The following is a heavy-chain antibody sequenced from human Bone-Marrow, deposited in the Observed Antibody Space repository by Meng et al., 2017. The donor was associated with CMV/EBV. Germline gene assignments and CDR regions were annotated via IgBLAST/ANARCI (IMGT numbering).Heavy chain of an antibody. CDR3: ARAVSGNWGPNWFDP. CDR1: GFTVSRYA. D-gene: IGHD7-27*01. Sequence: SGFTVSRYAMQLVSQAQGKGLEWVAVISYDGSNKYYADSVKGRFTISRDNSKNTLYLQMNSLRAEDTAVYYCARAVSGNWGPNWFDPWGQGTLVTVSS. J-gene: IGHJ5*02. V-gene: IGHV3-30-3*01. CDR2: ISYDGSNK.